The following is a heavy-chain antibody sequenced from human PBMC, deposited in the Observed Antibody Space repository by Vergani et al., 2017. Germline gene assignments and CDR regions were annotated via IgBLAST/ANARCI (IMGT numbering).Heavy chain of an antibody. D-gene: IGHD5-18*01. CDR1: GTTFSNYV. Sequence: QVQLVQSGPEVKKPGSSVKVSCKTSGTTFSNYVTSWVRQAPGQGLDYMGGIIPISGSARYAQRFRGRVTITADESTTTVYMDLSILRSDDTAVYYCASSGYSYGGGLDFWGQGTRVTVSS. V-gene: IGHV1-69*12. CDR2: IIPISGSA. CDR3: ASSGYSYGGGLDF. J-gene: IGHJ3*01.